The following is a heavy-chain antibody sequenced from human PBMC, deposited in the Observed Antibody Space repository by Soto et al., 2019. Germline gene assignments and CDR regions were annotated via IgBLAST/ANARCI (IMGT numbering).Heavy chain of an antibody. CDR1: GYTFSSYA. CDR2: ISTYNGNT. Sequence: ASVKVSCKASGYTFSSYAISWVRQAPGQGLEWMGWISTYNGNTNYAQMLQGRVTMTTDTSTSTAYMELTNLRSDDTAVYYCAREGLYCSGGRCYSAHWFDPWGQGTLVTVSS. D-gene: IGHD2-15*01. CDR3: AREGLYCSGGRCYSAHWFDP. V-gene: IGHV1-18*01. J-gene: IGHJ5*02.